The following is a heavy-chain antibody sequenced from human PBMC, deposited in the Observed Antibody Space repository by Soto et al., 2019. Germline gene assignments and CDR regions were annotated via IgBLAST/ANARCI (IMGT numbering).Heavy chain of an antibody. D-gene: IGHD2-15*01. CDR1: GYSLAGYW. Sequence: PGESLKISCKGSGYSLAGYWISWVRQMPGKGLEWMGRIDPSDSYTNYSPSFQGHVTISADKSISTAYLQWSSLKASDTAMYYCARTVVVVVAATGNYYYYGMDVWGQGTTVTVSS. V-gene: IGHV5-10-1*01. J-gene: IGHJ6*02. CDR2: IDPSDSYT. CDR3: ARTVVVVVAATGNYYYYGMDV.